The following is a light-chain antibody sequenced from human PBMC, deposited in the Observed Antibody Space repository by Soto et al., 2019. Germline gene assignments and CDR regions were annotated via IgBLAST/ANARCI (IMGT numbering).Light chain of an antibody. CDR2: DVV. CDR1: SSDVGGYNY. V-gene: IGLV2-11*01. Sequence: QSALTQPRSVSGSPGQSVTISCTGTSSDVGGYNYVSWYQQHPRKAPKLMIYDVVKRPSGVPDRFSGSKSGNTASLTISGLQAEDEADYYCCSYAGSYTLVFGGGTKLTVL. J-gene: IGLJ3*02. CDR3: CSYAGSYTLV.